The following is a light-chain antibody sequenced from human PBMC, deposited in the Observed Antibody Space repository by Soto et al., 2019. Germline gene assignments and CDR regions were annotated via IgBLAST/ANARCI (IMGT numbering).Light chain of an antibody. CDR1: QSIGNW. Sequence: DIQMTQSPSTLSASVGDRVTITCRASQSIGNWLAWYQQKPGKAPKLLIYDVSSLESGVPSRFSGSGSGTTFTLTISSLQSDDFATYYCLQYNGYYRTFGQGTKVDIK. CDR3: LQYNGYYRT. J-gene: IGKJ1*01. CDR2: DVS. V-gene: IGKV1-5*01.